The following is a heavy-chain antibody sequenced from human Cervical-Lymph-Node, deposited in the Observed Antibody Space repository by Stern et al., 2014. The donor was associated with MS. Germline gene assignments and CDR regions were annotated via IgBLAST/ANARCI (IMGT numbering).Heavy chain of an antibody. CDR2: LNPNSGNA. D-gene: IGHD1-26*01. J-gene: IGHJ3*02. Sequence: VHLVESGAEVKKPGASVKVSCKASGYTFTNYDINWVRQATGQGLEWMGWLNPNSGNAGYEQKFQGRVTMTRNTSTSTAYMELSSLRSDDTAVYFCARSRGRPDAFDIWGLGTMVTVSS. V-gene: IGHV1-8*01. CDR1: GYTFTNYD. CDR3: ARSRGRPDAFDI.